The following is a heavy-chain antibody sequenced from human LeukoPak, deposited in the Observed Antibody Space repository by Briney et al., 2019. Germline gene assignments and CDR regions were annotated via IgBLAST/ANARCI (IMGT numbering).Heavy chain of an antibody. CDR2: IIPIFGTA. V-gene: IGHV1-69*13. Sequence: ASVKVSCKASGYTFTSYGISWVRQAPGQGLEWMGGIIPIFGTANYAQKFQGRVTITADESTSTAYMELSSLRSEDTAVYYCASRNSGSSQHAFDIWGQGTMVTVSS. CDR1: GYTFTSYG. J-gene: IGHJ3*02. D-gene: IGHD1-26*01. CDR3: ASRNSGSSQHAFDI.